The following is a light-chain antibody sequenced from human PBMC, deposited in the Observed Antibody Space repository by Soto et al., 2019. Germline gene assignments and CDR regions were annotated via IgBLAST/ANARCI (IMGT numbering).Light chain of an antibody. J-gene: IGKJ2*01. CDR2: WAS. CDR1: QTILKSSIKKNS. V-gene: IGKV4-1*01. CDR3: QQYYSPVYT. Sequence: DIVMTQSPDSLAVSLGERATIKCRSSQTILKSSIKKNSLAWYQQKPGQPPRLLIYWASTRDSGVPDRFSGSGSGTDFTLTITRLQAEDVAVYYCQQYYSPVYTFGQGTRLDIK.